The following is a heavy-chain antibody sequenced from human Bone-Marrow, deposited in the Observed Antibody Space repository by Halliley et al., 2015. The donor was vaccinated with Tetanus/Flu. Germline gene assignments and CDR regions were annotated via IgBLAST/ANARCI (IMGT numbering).Heavy chain of an antibody. CDR3: ARDYYNPSGYYGYWYFDL. V-gene: IGHV4-59*01. D-gene: IGHD3-22*01. J-gene: IGHJ2*01. CDR1: GGSISSYY. CDR2: IYYSGST. Sequence: TLSLTCTVSGGSISSYYWSWVRQPPGKGLEWIGYIYYSGSTNYNPSLKSRVTISVDISKNQFSLKLTSVTAADTAVYYCARDYYNPSGYYGYWYFDLWGRGTLVTASS.